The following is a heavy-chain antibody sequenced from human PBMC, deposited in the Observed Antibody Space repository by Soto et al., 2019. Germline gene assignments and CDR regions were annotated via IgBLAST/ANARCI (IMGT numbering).Heavy chain of an antibody. CDR3: ATTGSGYFFYFDY. D-gene: IGHD3-22*01. J-gene: IGHJ4*02. V-gene: IGHV3-66*01. CDR2: IYSGDST. CDR1: GFSVSTTY. Sequence: GGSLRLSCPASGFSVSTTYMSWARRAPGKGLEWVSVIYSGDSTYYADSVKGRFTISRDNSENTLSLQMNSLRAEDTAVYYCATTGSGYFFYFDYWGLGTLVTVSS.